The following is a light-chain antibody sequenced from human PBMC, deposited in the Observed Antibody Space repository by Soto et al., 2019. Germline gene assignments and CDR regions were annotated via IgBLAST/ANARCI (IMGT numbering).Light chain of an antibody. CDR2: KAS. CDR3: QHYKSYPWT. V-gene: IGKV1-5*03. J-gene: IGKJ1*01. CDR1: QSISSW. Sequence: DIQMTQSPSTLSASVGDRVTIICRASQSISSWLAWYQQKPGKAPKLLIYKASSLESGVPSRFSGSGSETEFTLTISSLQPDDFAIYYCQHYKSYPWTFGQGTKVDIK.